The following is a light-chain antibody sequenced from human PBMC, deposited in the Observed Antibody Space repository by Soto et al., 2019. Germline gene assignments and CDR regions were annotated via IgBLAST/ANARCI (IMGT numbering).Light chain of an antibody. CDR2: KVS. V-gene: IGKV2-30*01. Sequence: EVVMTQSPLSLPVTLGQPASISCRSSHSLVYSDGNAYLNWFHQRPGQSPRRLIYKVSYRDSGVPARFRGRGSDTDFAMNTRRVEAEDVGNYYCTQGTRWPPCTFGQGTKLEIK. J-gene: IGKJ2*02. CDR1: HSLVYSDGNAY. CDR3: TQGTRWPPCT.